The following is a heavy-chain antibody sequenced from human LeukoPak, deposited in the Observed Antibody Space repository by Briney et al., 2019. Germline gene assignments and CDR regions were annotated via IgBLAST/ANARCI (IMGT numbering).Heavy chain of an antibody. J-gene: IGHJ4*02. V-gene: IGHV4-31*02. CDR1: GVSINSDGYY. Sequence: SETLSLTCTVSGVSINSDGYYWIWLRQHQGMGLEWIMYIYYSGSTYYNPYLKSRVTTSVDTSKNQFSLKLSSVTDADTAVYYCPRARLGYYDSSGYWYWGQGTVVTVSS. CDR3: PRARLGYYDSSGYWY. D-gene: IGHD3-22*01. CDR2: IYYSGST.